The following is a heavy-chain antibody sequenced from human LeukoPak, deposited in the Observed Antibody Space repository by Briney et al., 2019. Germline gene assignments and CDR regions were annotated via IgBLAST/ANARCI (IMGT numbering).Heavy chain of an antibody. Sequence: SETLSLTCTVSGGSISGYYWSWIRQPAGKGLEWIGRIYTFGSTNYNPSLESRVTMSIDKSKNQFSLKPNSVTAADTAVYYCARGGAVAGGPDYWGQGTLVTVSS. CDR3: ARGGAVAGGPDY. J-gene: IGHJ4*02. CDR1: GGSISGYY. D-gene: IGHD6-19*01. CDR2: IYTFGST. V-gene: IGHV4-4*07.